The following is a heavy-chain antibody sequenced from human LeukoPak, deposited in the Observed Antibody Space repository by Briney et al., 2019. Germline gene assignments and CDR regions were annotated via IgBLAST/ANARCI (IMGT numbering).Heavy chain of an antibody. CDR2: ISGSGGST. CDR3: AKDQSYSGSYPDY. Sequence: PGGSLRLSCAASGFTFSSYAMSWARQAPGKGLEWVSAISGSGGSTYYADSVKGRFTISRDNSKNTLYLQMNSLRAEDTAVYYCAKDQSYSGSYPDYWGQGTLVTVSS. V-gene: IGHV3-23*01. CDR1: GFTFSSYA. J-gene: IGHJ4*02. D-gene: IGHD1-26*01.